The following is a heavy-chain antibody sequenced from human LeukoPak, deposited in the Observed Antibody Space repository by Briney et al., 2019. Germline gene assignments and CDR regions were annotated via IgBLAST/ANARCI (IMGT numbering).Heavy chain of an antibody. J-gene: IGHJ4*02. D-gene: IGHD6-6*01. Sequence: GASVKVPCKASGYTFTSYGISWVRQAPGQGLEWMGWISAYNGNTNYAQKLQGRVTMTTDTSTSTAYMELRSLRSDDTAVYYCARDEWRIAARPHWLDYWGQGTLVTVSS. V-gene: IGHV1-18*01. CDR3: ARDEWRIAARPHWLDY. CDR1: GYTFTSYG. CDR2: ISAYNGNT.